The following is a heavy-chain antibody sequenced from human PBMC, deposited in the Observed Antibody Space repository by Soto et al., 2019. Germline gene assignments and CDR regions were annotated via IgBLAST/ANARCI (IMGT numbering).Heavy chain of an antibody. D-gene: IGHD1-26*01. J-gene: IGHJ4*02. V-gene: IGHV4-31*03. CDR1: GGSISSGGYY. CDR2: IYYSGAT. CDR3: TRGLFSGSSYSGSWYYFDS. Sequence: NPSETLSLTCTVSGGSISSGGYYWSWIRQHPGKGPEWIGYIYYSGATYYNPSLKGRVTISVDTSNNKFSLELSSVTAADTAVYYCTRGLFSGSSYSGSWYYFDSWGQGTMVTVSS.